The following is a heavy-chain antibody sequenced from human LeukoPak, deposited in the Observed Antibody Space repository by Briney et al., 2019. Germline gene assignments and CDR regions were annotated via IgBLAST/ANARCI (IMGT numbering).Heavy chain of an antibody. V-gene: IGHV3-11*04. CDR1: GFTVSSNY. CDR3: ARVDPWDLKLLW. Sequence: PGGSLRLSCAASGFTVSSNYMSWIRQAPGKGLEWVSYISSSGSTIYYADSVKGRFTISRDNAKNSLYLQMNSLRAEDTAVYYCARVDPWDLKLLWWGQGTLVTVSS. CDR2: ISSSGSTI. J-gene: IGHJ4*02. D-gene: IGHD3-10*01.